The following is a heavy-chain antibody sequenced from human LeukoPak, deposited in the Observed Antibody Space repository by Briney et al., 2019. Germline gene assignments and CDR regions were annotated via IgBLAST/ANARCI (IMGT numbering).Heavy chain of an antibody. CDR3: AVTSDYYYYGMDV. Sequence: SVTVSCTASGGTFSSYAISWVRQAPGQGLEWMGGIIPIFGTANYAQKFQGRVTITADESTSTAYTELSSLRSEDTAVYYCAVTSDYYYYGMDVWGQGTTVTVSS. D-gene: IGHD2-2*01. V-gene: IGHV1-69*13. J-gene: IGHJ6*02. CDR2: IIPIFGTA. CDR1: GGTFSSYA.